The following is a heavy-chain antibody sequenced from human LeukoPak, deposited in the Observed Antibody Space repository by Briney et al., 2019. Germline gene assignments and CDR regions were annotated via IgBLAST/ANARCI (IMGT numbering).Heavy chain of an antibody. CDR2: ISGSGDST. V-gene: IGHV3-23*01. CDR3: AKDVAITRTVTKDV. J-gene: IGHJ6*04. D-gene: IGHD4-17*01. Sequence: PGGYLRLSCAASGFTFSTYAMGWVRQAPGKGLEWVSSISGSGDSTSYADSVKGRFTISRDNSENTLYLQMSSLRAEDTALYYCAKDVAITRTVTKDVWGKGTTVTVSS. CDR1: GFTFSTYA.